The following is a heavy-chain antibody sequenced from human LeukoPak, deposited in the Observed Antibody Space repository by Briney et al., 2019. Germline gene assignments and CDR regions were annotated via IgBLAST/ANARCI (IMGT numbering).Heavy chain of an antibody. V-gene: IGHV4-59*01. CDR2: IYYGGST. D-gene: IGHD4-17*01. CDR3: ARVTTVTTCVGCRGMDV. J-gene: IGHJ6*04. CDR1: GGSISSYY. Sequence: SETLSLTCTVSGGSISSYYWSWIRQPPGKGLEWIGYIYYGGSTNYNPSLKSRVTISVDTSKNQFSLKLSSVTAADTAVYYCARVTTVTTCVGCRGMDVWGKGTTVTVSS.